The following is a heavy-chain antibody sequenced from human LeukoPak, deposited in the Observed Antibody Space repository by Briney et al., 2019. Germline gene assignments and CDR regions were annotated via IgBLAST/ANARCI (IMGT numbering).Heavy chain of an antibody. J-gene: IGHJ4*02. D-gene: IGHD4-11*01. CDR3: AREDSNYQAGSYFDY. CDR1: GFTFSSYS. CDR2: ISSSSSYI. Sequence: GGSLRLSCAASGFTFSSYSMNWVRQAPGKGLEWVSSISSSSSYIYYADSVKGRFTISRDNAKNSLYLQMNSLRAEDTAVYYCAREDSNYQAGSYFDYWGQGTLVTVSS. V-gene: IGHV3-21*01.